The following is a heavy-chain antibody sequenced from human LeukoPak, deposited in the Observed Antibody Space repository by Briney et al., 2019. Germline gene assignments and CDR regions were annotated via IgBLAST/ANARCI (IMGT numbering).Heavy chain of an antibody. CDR1: GFTVSSNY. CDR2: IYSGGST. J-gene: IGHJ6*02. D-gene: IGHD6-19*01. CDR3: ARDYPRGYSSGYYYGMDV. Sequence: GGSLRLSCAASGFTVSSNYMSWVRQAPGKGLEWVSVIYSGGSTYYADSVKGRFTISRHNSKNTLYLQMNSLRAEDTAVYYCARDYPRGYSSGYYYGMDVWGQGTTVTVPS. V-gene: IGHV3-53*04.